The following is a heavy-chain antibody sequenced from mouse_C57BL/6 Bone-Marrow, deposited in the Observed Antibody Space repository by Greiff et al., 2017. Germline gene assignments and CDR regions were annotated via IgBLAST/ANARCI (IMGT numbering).Heavy chain of an antibody. D-gene: IGHD4-1*01. CDR2: IDPSDSYT. Sequence: VQLQQPGAELVRPGTSVKLSCKASGYTFTSYWMHWVRQRPGQGLEWIGVIDPSDSYTNYNQKFKGKATLTVDTSSSTAYWLLSSLTAEDSAVYYCARRRRTGTNYAMGYWGQGASVTVSS. CDR1: GYTFTSYW. CDR3: ARRRRTGTNYAMGY. J-gene: IGHJ4*01. V-gene: IGHV1-59*01.